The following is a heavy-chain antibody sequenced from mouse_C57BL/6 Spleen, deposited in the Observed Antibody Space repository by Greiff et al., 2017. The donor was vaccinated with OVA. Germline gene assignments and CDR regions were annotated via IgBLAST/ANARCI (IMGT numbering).Heavy chain of an antibody. CDR1: GYSITSGYY. J-gene: IGHJ2*01. CDR2: ISYDGSN. D-gene: IGHD4-1*01. V-gene: IGHV3-6*01. Sequence: EVQLQESGPGLVKPSQSLSLTCSVTGYSITSGYYWNWIRQFPGNKLEWMGYISYDGSNNYNPSLKNRISITRDTSKNQFFLKLNSVTTEDTATYYCARVDWEGFDYWGQGTTLTVSS. CDR3: ARVDWEGFDY.